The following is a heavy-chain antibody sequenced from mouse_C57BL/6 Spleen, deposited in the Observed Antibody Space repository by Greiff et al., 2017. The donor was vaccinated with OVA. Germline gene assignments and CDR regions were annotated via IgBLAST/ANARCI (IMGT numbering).Heavy chain of an antibody. Sequence: QVQLKQPGAELVRPGSSVKLSCKASGYTFTSYWMDWVKQRPGQGLEWIGNIYPSDSETHYNQKFKDKATLTVDKSSSTAYMQLSSLTSEDSAVYYCARGLTGRGYYAMDYWGQGTSVTVSS. CDR3: ARGLTGRGYYAMDY. CDR1: GYTFTSYW. J-gene: IGHJ4*01. D-gene: IGHD4-1*01. V-gene: IGHV1-61*01. CDR2: IYPSDSET.